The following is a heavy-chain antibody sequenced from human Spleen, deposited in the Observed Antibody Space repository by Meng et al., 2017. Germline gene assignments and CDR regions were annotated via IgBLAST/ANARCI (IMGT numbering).Heavy chain of an antibody. CDR1: GFTFSSYG. D-gene: IGHD5-12*01. CDR3: AREGYSGYDYSVDYFDY. J-gene: IGHJ4*02. Sequence: SGAASGFTFSSYGMHWVRQAPGKGLEWVAVISYDGSNKYYADSVKGRFTISRDNSKNTLYLQMNSLRAEDTAVYYCAREGYSGYDYSVDYFDYWGQGTLVTVSS. V-gene: IGHV3-30*19. CDR2: ISYDGSNK.